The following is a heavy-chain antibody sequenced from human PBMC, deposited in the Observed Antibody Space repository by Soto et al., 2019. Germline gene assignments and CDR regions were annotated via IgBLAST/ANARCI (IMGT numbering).Heavy chain of an antibody. CDR2: ISGSGGST. Sequence: EVQLLESGGGLVQPGGSLRLSCAASRFTFSTYAMSWVRQAPGKGLEWVSAISGSGGSTYYADSVKGRFTISRDNSKNTLYLQTNSLRAEDTAVYYCAKDLVLRYFDWLPQYFDYWGQGTLVTVSS. CDR3: AKDLVLRYFDWLPQYFDY. CDR1: RFTFSTYA. V-gene: IGHV3-23*01. D-gene: IGHD3-9*01. J-gene: IGHJ4*02.